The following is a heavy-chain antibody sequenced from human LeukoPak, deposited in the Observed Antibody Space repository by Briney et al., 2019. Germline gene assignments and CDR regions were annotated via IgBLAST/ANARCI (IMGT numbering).Heavy chain of an antibody. Sequence: ASVKVSCKASGYTFTGYYMHWVRQAPGQGLEWMGWINPNSGGTNYAQKFQGRVTMTRDTSISTACMELSRLRSDDTAVYYCARVRRYCSSTSCYVCWGQGTLVTVSS. CDR1: GYTFTGYY. D-gene: IGHD2-2*01. J-gene: IGHJ4*02. CDR3: ARVRRYCSSTSCYVC. CDR2: INPNSGGT. V-gene: IGHV1-2*02.